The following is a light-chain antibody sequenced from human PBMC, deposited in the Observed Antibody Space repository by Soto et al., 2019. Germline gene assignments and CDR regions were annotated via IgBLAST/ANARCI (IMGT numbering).Light chain of an antibody. V-gene: IGKV1-39*01. CDR1: QDIKSY. CDR3: QQSFSVPT. J-gene: IGKJ4*02. CDR2: SAS. Sequence: IQMTQSPSSLSPSVGDTVTITCRAGQDIKSYLNWYQQKPGKAPKLLIYSASTLESGAPPRFSGSQSGTDFILTITGLLPEDIATYYCQQSFSVPTFGRGTRVEVK.